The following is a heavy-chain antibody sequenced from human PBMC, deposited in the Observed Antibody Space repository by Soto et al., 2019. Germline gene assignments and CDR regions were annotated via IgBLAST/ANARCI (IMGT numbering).Heavy chain of an antibody. CDR1: GGSISSYY. CDR3: ARGNAFCSGGSCYSENDAFDI. Sequence: SETLSLTCTVSGGSISSYYWSWIRQPAGKGLEWIGRIYTSGSTNYNPSLKSRVTMSVDTSKNQFSLKLSSVTAADTAVYYCARGNAFCSGGSCYSENDAFDIWGQGTMVTVSS. J-gene: IGHJ3*02. D-gene: IGHD2-15*01. V-gene: IGHV4-4*07. CDR2: IYTSGST.